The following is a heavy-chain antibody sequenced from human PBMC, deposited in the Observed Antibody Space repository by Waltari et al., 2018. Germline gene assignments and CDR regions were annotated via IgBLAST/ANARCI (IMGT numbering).Heavy chain of an antibody. CDR3: ATYIGASVGTAAFDV. D-gene: IGHD5-12*01. Sequence: QLQLQESGPRLVRPSETLSLICRVSGVSITSNRHYWAWIRQYPGQGLEWIGTVSYSGTTYISPSLKSRVSVSRDTSKNQVYLILRSVTAADMAVYYCATYIGASVGTAAFDVWGQGTMVTVSS. J-gene: IGHJ3*01. CDR2: VSYSGTT. CDR1: GVSITSNRHY. V-gene: IGHV4-39*01.